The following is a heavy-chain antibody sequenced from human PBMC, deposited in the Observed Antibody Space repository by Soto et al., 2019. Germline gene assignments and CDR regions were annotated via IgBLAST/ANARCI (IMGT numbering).Heavy chain of an antibody. CDR3: ARHQLQLWLSPPDY. J-gene: IGHJ4*02. Sequence: TLWVTCTVSRGCVSSGNYYWSWIRQSPGKGLEWIGYIYSTGSTYYNPSLKSRDTISVDTAKNQFSLKLSSVTAADTAVYYCARHQLQLWLSPPDYWGQGTLVTVSS. CDR1: RGCVSSGNYY. V-gene: IGHV4-30-4*01. D-gene: IGHD5-18*01. CDR2: IYSTGST.